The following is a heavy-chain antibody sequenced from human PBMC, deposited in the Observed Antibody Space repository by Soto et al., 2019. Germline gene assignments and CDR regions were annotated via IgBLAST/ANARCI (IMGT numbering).Heavy chain of an antibody. D-gene: IGHD4-17*01. CDR2: ISYDGSNK. J-gene: IGHJ3*02. V-gene: IGHV3-30-3*01. CDR3: ASHFQTTVTTGGWGNAFDI. CDR1: GFTFSSYA. Sequence: GGSLRLSCAASGFTFSSYAMHWVRQAPGKGLEWVAVISYDGSNKYYADSVKGRFTISRDNSKNTLYLQMNSLRAEDTAVYYCASHFQTTVTTGGWGNAFDIWGQGTMVTVSS.